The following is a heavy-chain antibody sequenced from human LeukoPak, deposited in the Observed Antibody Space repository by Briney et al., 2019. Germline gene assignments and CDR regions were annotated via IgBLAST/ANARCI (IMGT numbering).Heavy chain of an antibody. Sequence: PGGSLRLSCAASGFTFSSYGMHWVRQAPGKGLEWVAVISNDGSNKYYADSVKGRCTICRDNSKNPLYLQMNSLRAEDTAVYHCAKAGGRGSYLIAHIDYSGQGTLVTVSS. V-gene: IGHV3-30*18. J-gene: IGHJ4*02. CDR2: ISNDGSNK. CDR1: GFTFSSYG. CDR3: AKAGGRGSYLIAHIDY. D-gene: IGHD1-26*01.